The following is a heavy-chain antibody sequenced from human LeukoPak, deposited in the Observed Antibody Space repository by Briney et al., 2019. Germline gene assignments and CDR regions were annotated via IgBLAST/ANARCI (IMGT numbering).Heavy chain of an antibody. CDR3: ARSTRDYYYYYGMDV. V-gene: IGHV4-59*01. D-gene: IGHD2-2*01. Sequence: SETLSLTCSVSGGSISSYYWTWIRQPPGKGLEWIGHISCSGSTNYNPSLKSRVTISVDTSKNQFSLKLSSVTAADTAVYYCARSTRDYYYYYGMDVWGQGTTVTVSS. CDR2: ISCSGST. CDR1: GGSISSYY. J-gene: IGHJ6*02.